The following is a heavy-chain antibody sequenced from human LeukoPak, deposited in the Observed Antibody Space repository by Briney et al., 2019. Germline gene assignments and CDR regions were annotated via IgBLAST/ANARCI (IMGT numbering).Heavy chain of an antibody. Sequence: ASVKVSCKASGYTFTDYYIHWVRQAPGQGLEWMGWINPSGGSTSYAQKFQGRVTMTRDMSTSTVYMELSSLRSEDTAVYYCARGGVGATTYVWFDPWGQGTLVTVSS. V-gene: IGHV1-46*01. D-gene: IGHD1-26*01. CDR3: ARGGVGATTYVWFDP. CDR2: INPSGGST. CDR1: GYTFTDYY. J-gene: IGHJ5*02.